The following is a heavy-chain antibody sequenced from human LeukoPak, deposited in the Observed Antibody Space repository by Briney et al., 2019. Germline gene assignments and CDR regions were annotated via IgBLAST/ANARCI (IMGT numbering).Heavy chain of an antibody. CDR3: AKHPGAGNFDY. D-gene: IGHD6-19*01. CDR1: GFTFSTLV. V-gene: IGHV3-23*01. J-gene: IGHJ4*02. CDR2: INSSGGTT. Sequence: PGGSLRLSCAASGFTFSTLVMSWVRQAPGKGLEWVSIINSSGGTTYYADSVKGRFTISRDNSKNTLYLQMNSLRAEDTAVYYCAKHPGAGNFDYWGQGALVTVSS.